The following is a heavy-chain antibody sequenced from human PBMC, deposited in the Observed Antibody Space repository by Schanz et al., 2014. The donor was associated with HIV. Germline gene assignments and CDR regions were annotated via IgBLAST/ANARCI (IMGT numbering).Heavy chain of an antibody. CDR3: ARGSWYSSGWVDDQYYYDVDV. J-gene: IGHJ6*02. Sequence: EVQLLESGGDLVQPGGSLRLSCVASGFIFSNYAMNWVRQAPGKGPEWVSSISSSGGYIYYADSVKGRFTISRDNSKNSVFLQMDRLRAEDTAVYYCARGSWYSSGWVDDQYYYDVDVWGQGTTVTVSS. CDR2: ISSSGGYI. V-gene: IGHV3-21*06. CDR1: GFIFSNYA. D-gene: IGHD6-19*01.